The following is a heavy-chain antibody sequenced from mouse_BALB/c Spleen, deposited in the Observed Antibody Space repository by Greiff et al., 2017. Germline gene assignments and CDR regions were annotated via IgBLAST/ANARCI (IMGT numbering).Heavy chain of an antibody. CDR3: ARCGNYAMDY. V-gene: IGHV1-55*01. CDR2: IYPGSGST. Sequence: QVQLQQPGAELVKPGTSVKLSCKASGYNFTSYWINWVKLRPGQGLEWIGDIYPGSGSTNYNEKFKSKATLTVDTSSSTAYMQLSSLASEDSALYYCARCGNYAMDYWGQGTSVTVSS. D-gene: IGHD1-1*02. J-gene: IGHJ4*01. CDR1: GYNFTSYW.